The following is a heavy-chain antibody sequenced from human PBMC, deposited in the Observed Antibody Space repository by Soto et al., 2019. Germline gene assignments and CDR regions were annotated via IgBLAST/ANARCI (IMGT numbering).Heavy chain of an antibody. J-gene: IGHJ4*02. D-gene: IGHD6-6*01. CDR3: ARLQYAARSPSDY. CDR2: IYAGDSDT. V-gene: IGHV5-51*01. CDR1: GDSFSNHW. Sequence: ESLKVSCQASGDSFSNHWVRGVRQMPGKGLEWMGIIYAGDSDTRYSPSFQGQVTFSVDKSINTAYLQWSSLKASDTAIYYCARLQYAARSPSDYWGQGTLVTVSS.